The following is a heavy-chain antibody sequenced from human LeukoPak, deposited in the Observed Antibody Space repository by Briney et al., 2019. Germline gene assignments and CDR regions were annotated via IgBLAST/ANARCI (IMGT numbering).Heavy chain of an antibody. Sequence: GGSLRLSCAASGFTVSSNYMSWVRQAPGKGLEWVSVIYSSGSTYYADSVKGRFTISRDNSKNTLYLQMNSLRAEDTAVYYCARDRAAVAYWYFDLWGRGTLVTVSS. CDR2: IYSSGST. CDR1: GFTVSSNY. CDR3: ARDRAAVAYWYFDL. D-gene: IGHD6-19*01. V-gene: IGHV3-53*01. J-gene: IGHJ2*01.